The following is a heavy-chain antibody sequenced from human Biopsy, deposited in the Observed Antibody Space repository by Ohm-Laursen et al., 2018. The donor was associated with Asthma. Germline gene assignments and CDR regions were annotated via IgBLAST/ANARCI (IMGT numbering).Heavy chain of an antibody. CDR1: GGSISGYY. D-gene: IGHD1-20*01. V-gene: IGHV4-34*01. CDR2: IDQSGYT. CDR3: ARAAITGIRGWFDP. Sequence: SDTLSLTWTVSGGSISGYYWTWIRQPPGKGLEWIGEIDQSGYTNYNPSLKSRVTISADTSKNQFHLNLSSVTAADTAVYFCARAAITGIRGWFDPWGQGTQVTVSS. J-gene: IGHJ5*02.